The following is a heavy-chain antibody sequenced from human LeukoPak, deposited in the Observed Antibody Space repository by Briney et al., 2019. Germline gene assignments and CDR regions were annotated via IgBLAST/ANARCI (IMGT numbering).Heavy chain of an antibody. J-gene: IGHJ4*02. CDR2: IYYSGST. D-gene: IGHD3-10*01. CDR3: ARQGDYLWLFDY. V-gene: IGHV4-39*01. CDR1: GGSISSSSYY. Sequence: SETLSLTCTVSGGSISSSSYYWGWIRQPPGKGLEWIGSIYYSGSTYYNPSLKSRLTISVDTSKNQFSLRLSSVTAADTAVYFCARQGDYLWLFDYWGQGTLVTVSS.